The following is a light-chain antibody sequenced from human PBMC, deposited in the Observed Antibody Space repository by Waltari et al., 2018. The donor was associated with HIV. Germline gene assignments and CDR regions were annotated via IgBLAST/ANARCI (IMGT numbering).Light chain of an antibody. CDR1: QTVLYTSNNKNY. Sequence: DLVMTQSTDSLALSLGGRAPINCKSSQTVLYTSNNKNYLAWYQQKPGQPPKLLIYWASTRESGVPDRFSGSGSGTDFTLTISNMQAADVAVYYCQQYYGNPLTFGGGTKVEIK. CDR2: WAS. CDR3: QQYYGNPLT. V-gene: IGKV4-1*01. J-gene: IGKJ4*01.